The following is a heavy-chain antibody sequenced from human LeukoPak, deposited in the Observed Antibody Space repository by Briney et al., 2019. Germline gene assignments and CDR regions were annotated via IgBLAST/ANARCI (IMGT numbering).Heavy chain of an antibody. D-gene: IGHD6-25*01. Sequence: ASVKVSCKASGYTFSGYYMYWVRQAPGQGLECMGWINPKSGGTQYAQKFQGRVSMTRDTSISTAYMELTGLTSDDTAVYYCARDGAAVMVEFDFRGQGTLVTVSS. CDR3: ARDGAAVMVEFDF. V-gene: IGHV1-2*02. J-gene: IGHJ4*02. CDR1: GYTFSGYY. CDR2: INPKSGGT.